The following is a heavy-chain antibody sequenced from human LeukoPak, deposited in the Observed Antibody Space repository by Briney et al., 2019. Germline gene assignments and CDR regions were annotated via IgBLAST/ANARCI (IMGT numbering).Heavy chain of an antibody. V-gene: IGHV1-2*02. CDR3: ARINSSRWYDF. Sequence: ASVKVSCKASGYTXTGYYMHWVRQAPGQGLEWMGWINPNIGDTNYAQKFQGRVTMTRDTSISTAYMELSRLRFDDTAVYYCARINSSRWYDFWGQGTLVTVSS. CDR1: GYTXTGYY. J-gene: IGHJ4*02. CDR2: INPNIGDT. D-gene: IGHD6-13*01.